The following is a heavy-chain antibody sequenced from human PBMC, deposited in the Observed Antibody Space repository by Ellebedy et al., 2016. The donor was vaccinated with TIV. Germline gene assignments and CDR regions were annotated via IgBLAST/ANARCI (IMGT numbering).Heavy chain of an antibody. CDR3: ARDIADLWAFDI. V-gene: IGHV4-38-2*02. Sequence: SETLSLXXTVSGYSISSGYYWGWIRQPPGKGLEWIGSIYHSGSTYYNPSLKSRVTISVDTSKNQFSLKLSSVTAADTAVYYCARDIADLWAFDIWGQGTMVTVSS. J-gene: IGHJ3*02. CDR1: GYSISSGYY. D-gene: IGHD3-3*01. CDR2: IYHSGST.